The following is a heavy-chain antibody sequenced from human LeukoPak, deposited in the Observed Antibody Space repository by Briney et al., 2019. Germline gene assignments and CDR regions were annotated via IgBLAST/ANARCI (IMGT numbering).Heavy chain of an antibody. CDR1: GFTFSSDG. CDR3: AKDLGDYGVNWFDP. CDR2: ISYDGSNK. V-gene: IGHV3-30*18. Sequence: GGSLRLSCAASGFTFSSDGMHWVRQAPGKGLEWVAVISYDGSNKYYADSVKGRFTISRDNSKNTLYLQMNSLRAEDTAVYYCAKDLGDYGVNWFDPWGQGTLVTVPS. D-gene: IGHD4-17*01. J-gene: IGHJ5*02.